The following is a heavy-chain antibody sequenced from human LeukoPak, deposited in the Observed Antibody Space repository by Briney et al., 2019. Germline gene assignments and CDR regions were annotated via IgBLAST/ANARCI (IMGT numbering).Heavy chain of an antibody. J-gene: IGHJ5*02. CDR3: AATDIAAAGTWLDP. D-gene: IGHD6-13*01. V-gene: IGHV4-59*01. CDR1: GGSISSYY. Sequence: PSETLSLTCTVSGGSISSYYWSWIRQPPGKGLEWLGYMHYSGTANYNPALKSRVTISVDTSKNQFSLKLSSVTAADTAVYYCAATDIAAAGTWLDPWGQGTLVTVSS. CDR2: MHYSGTA.